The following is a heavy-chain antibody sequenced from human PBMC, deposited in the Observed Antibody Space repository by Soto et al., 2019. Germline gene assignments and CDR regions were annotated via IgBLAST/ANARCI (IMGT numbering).Heavy chain of an antibody. J-gene: IGHJ6*01. V-gene: IGHV3-53*01. D-gene: IGHD6-19*01. CDR2: IDIDGST. CDR1: GFPLAHYY. Sequence: LIPSCAASGFPLAHYYMSCMHKAAWKSLEWVSYIDIDGSTYYTDSVKGRFTISIDNSKNTLYLQMNSRRAEGTAVVYGVTDFSGRYRRYCLDV. CDR3: VTDFSGRYRRYCLDV.